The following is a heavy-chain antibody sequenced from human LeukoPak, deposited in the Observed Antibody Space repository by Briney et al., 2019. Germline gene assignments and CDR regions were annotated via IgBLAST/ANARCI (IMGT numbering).Heavy chain of an antibody. V-gene: IGHV4-34*01. CDR1: GGSFSGYY. D-gene: IGHD6-19*01. Sequence: SETLSLTCAVYGGSFSGYYWSWIRQPPGKGLERIGEINHSGSTNYNPSLKRRVTISVDTSKNQFSLKLSSVTAARTAVYYCARGVAVAGGPTDYWGQGTLVTVSS. CDR2: INHSGST. J-gene: IGHJ4*02. CDR3: ARGVAVAGGPTDY.